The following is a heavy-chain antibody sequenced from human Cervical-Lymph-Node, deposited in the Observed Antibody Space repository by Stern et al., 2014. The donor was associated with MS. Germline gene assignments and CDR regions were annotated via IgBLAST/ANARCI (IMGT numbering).Heavy chain of an antibody. CDR2: IYPGDSDT. CDR3: ASQRSSSGWSYGMDV. CDR1: GYSFTSYW. J-gene: IGHJ6*02. Sequence: MQLVQSGAEVKKPGESLKISCQGSGYSFTSYWIGWVRQMPGKGLEWMGIIYPGDSDTRYSPAFQGQVTISADKSISTAYLQWSSLKASDTAMYYCASQRSSSGWSYGMDVWGQGTTVTVSS. D-gene: IGHD6-19*01. V-gene: IGHV5-51*01.